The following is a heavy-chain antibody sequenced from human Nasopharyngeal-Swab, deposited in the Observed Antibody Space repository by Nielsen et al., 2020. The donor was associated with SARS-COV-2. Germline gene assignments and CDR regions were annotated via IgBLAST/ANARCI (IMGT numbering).Heavy chain of an antibody. V-gene: IGHV1-46*01. CDR1: GYTFTSYY. J-gene: IGHJ2*01. CDR3: ARAPIARPYYDFWSGPHWYFDL. Sequence: ASVKVSCKASGYTFTSYYMHWVRQAPGQGLEWMGIINPSGGSTSYAQKFQGRVTMTRNTSISTAYMELSSLRSEDTAVYYCARAPIARPYYDFWSGPHWYFDLWGRGTLVTVFS. D-gene: IGHD3-3*01. CDR2: INPSGGST.